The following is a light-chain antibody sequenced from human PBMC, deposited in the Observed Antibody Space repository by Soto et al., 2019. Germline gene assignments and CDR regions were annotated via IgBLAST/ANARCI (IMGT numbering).Light chain of an antibody. J-gene: IGLJ1*01. CDR2: SNY. CDR3: SAWDASLNGYV. Sequence: QPVLTQPPSASGTPGQRLTISCSGSSSNIGSKTVNWYQQLPGTAPKLLIYSNYQRPSGVPDRFSGSKSGTSASLAISGLQSEDEADYYCSAWDASLNGYVFGTGTKVTVL. V-gene: IGLV1-44*01. CDR1: SSNIGSKT.